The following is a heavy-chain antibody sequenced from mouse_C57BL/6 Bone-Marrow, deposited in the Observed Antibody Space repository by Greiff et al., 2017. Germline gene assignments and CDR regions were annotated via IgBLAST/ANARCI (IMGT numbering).Heavy chain of an antibody. J-gene: IGHJ3*01. V-gene: IGHV3-8*01. CDR2: ISYSGST. CDR1: GYSITSDY. CDR3: ARCGDGYALAY. Sequence: EVKLVESGPGLAKPSQTLSLTCSVTGYSITSDYWKWIRKFPGNKLEYMGYISYSGSTYYNPSLKSRISITRDTSKNQYYLQLNSVTTEDTATYYCARCGDGYALAYWGQGTLVTVSA. D-gene: IGHD2-2*01.